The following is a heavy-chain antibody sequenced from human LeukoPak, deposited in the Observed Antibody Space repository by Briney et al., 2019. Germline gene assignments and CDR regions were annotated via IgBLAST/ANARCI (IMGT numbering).Heavy chain of an antibody. CDR1: GFTVSSNH. CDR3: ARDGENHYYDY. D-gene: IGHD7-27*01. CDR2: IYSGRTI. V-gene: IGHV3-66*01. J-gene: IGHJ4*02. Sequence: GGSLRLSCAASGFTVSSNHMSWVRQAPGKGLEWVSVIYSGRTIYYADSVKGRFTISRDNSKNTVYLEMNSLRAEDTAVYYCARDGENHYYDYWGQGTMVTVST.